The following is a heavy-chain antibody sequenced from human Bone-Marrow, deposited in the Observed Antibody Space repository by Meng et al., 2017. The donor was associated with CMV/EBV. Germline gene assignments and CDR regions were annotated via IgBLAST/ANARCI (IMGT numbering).Heavy chain of an antibody. J-gene: IGHJ6*01. CDR1: GYTFTYRQ. CDR2: ITPFNGDT. V-gene: IGHV1-45*02. Sequence: SVKVSCKASGYTFTYRQLHWVRQAPGQALEWMGWITPFNGDTNYAQKFQDRLTISRGRSMSTAYMELNSLRSEDTAMYYCARSDGTGDAMDVWGQGSTVTVSS. D-gene: IGHD1-14*01. CDR3: ARSDGTGDAMDV.